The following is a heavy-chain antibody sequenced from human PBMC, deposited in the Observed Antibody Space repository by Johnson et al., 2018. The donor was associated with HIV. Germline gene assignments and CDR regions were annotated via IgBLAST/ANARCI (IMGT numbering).Heavy chain of an antibody. D-gene: IGHD3-22*01. Sequence: VQLVESGGGVVQPGGSLRLSCAASGFTVNSNYINWVRQAPGKGLECVSGIYSGGRTYYADYVKGRFTISRDNSKNTLYLQMNSLRADDTAVYFCARDRRYYDSSGYYHDAFDIWGQGTMVTVSS. CDR3: ARDRRYYDSSGYYHDAFDI. CDR1: GFTVNSNY. J-gene: IGHJ3*02. V-gene: IGHV3-66*01. CDR2: IYSGGRT.